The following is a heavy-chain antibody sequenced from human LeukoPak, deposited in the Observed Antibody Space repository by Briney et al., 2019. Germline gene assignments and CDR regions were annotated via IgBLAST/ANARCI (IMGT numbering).Heavy chain of an antibody. CDR2: VDPEDGET. Sequence: ASVKVSCKASGYTFTSYYMHWVQQAPGKGLEWMGLVDPEDGETIYAEKFQGRVTITADTSTDTAYMELSSLRSEDTAVYYCAKGPSDFDFDYWGQGTLVTVSS. J-gene: IGHJ4*02. D-gene: IGHD3/OR15-3a*01. CDR3: AKGPSDFDFDY. V-gene: IGHV1-69-2*01. CDR1: GYTFTSYY.